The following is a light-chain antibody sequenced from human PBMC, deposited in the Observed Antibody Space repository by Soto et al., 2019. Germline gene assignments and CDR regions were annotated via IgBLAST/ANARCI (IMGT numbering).Light chain of an antibody. CDR3: QQTFSPYVS. V-gene: IGKV3-20*01. CDR1: QSVTSDY. Sequence: EIVLTQSPGTLSLSPGERATLSCRASQSVTSDYLAWYQQKPGQVPRLPIYGSYFRATGIPARFSGSGFDTDFTLTISSLQPEDFETFFCQQTFSPYVSSGGGTKVEI. J-gene: IGKJ4*02. CDR2: GSY.